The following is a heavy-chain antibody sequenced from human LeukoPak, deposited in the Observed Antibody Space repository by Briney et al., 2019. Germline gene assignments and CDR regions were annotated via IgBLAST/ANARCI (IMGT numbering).Heavy chain of an antibody. J-gene: IGHJ4*02. CDR3: AKASWYPTPGSRGLDY. Sequence: GGSLRLSCAASGFTFSSYAMSWVRQAPGKGLEWVSAISGSGGSTYYAGSVKGRFTISRDNSKNTLYLQMNSLRAEDTAVYYCAKASWYPTPGSRGLDYWGQGTLVTVSS. V-gene: IGHV3-23*01. D-gene: IGHD6-13*01. CDR2: ISGSGGST. CDR1: GFTFSSYA.